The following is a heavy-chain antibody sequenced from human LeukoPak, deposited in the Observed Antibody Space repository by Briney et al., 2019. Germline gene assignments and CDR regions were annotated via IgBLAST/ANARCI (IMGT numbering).Heavy chain of an antibody. CDR1: GFTFSSYW. CDR3: ARGDYSYYFDY. V-gene: IGHV3-74*01. Sequence: GGSLRLSCVASGFTFSSYWMHWVRQDPRKGLVWVSRISGDGRNINYADSVRGRFTISRDNAKNSLYLQMNSLRAEDTAVYYCARGDYSYYFDYWGQGTLVTVSS. D-gene: IGHD4-17*01. J-gene: IGHJ4*02. CDR2: ISGDGRNI.